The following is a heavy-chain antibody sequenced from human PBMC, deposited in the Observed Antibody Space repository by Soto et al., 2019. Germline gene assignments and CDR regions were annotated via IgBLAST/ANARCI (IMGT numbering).Heavy chain of an antibody. D-gene: IGHD6-19*01. CDR3: ATLAGTGVPFYYGMDV. CDR2: IYYSGTT. CDR1: GGSISSGSYY. Sequence: SETLSLTCTVYGGSISSGSYYWSWIRQHPGKGLEWIGYIYYSGTTYYNPSLKSRITMSVDTSKNQFSLRLSSVSAADTAVYYCATLAGTGVPFYYGMDVWGQGTTVTVSS. J-gene: IGHJ6*02. V-gene: IGHV4-31*03.